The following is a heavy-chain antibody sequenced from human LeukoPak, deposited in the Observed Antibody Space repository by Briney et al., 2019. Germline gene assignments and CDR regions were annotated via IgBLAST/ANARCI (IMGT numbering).Heavy chain of an antibody. V-gene: IGHV5-10-1*01. D-gene: IGHD3-10*01. CDR2: IDPSDSYT. Sequence: GESLKISCKGPGYSFTNYWISWVRQMPGKGLEWMGRIDPSDSYTNYSPSFQGHVTISVDKSITTAYLQWSSLKASDTAMYYCAVTYGSGSFWVYWGQGSLVTVST. CDR3: AVTYGSGSFWVY. J-gene: IGHJ4*02. CDR1: GYSFTNYW.